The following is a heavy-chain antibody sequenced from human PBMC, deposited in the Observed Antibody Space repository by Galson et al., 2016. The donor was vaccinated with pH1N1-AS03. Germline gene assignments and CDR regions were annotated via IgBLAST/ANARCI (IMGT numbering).Heavy chain of an antibody. V-gene: IGHV4-61*02. CDR2: ISTIGLT. Sequence: VSGDSINSGDYHWSWIRQPAGKGLEWIGRISTIGLTNYKASLRGRGTMSIDKSKSQFSPKLTSVPAADTAVYYCARDIISTAVLTSHFDPWGQGTRVTVSS. J-gene: IGHJ5*02. CDR1: GDSINSGDYH. D-gene: IGHD3-9*01. CDR3: ARDIISTAVLTSHFDP.